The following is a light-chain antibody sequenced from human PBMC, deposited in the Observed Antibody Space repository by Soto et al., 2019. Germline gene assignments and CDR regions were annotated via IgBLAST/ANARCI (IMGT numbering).Light chain of an antibody. Sequence: DIQMTQFPSTLSASVGDRVTITCRASQRISSWLAWYQQKPGKAPKLLIYKAFSLESGVPSSFSGSGSGTEFTFTISSLQPDDFATYYCQQYFSSSPWTFGQGTKVEIK. V-gene: IGKV1-5*03. CDR2: KAF. CDR1: QRISSW. J-gene: IGKJ1*01. CDR3: QQYFSSSPWT.